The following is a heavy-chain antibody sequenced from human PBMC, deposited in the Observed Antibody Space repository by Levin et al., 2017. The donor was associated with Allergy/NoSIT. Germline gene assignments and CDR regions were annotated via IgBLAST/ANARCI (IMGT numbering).Heavy chain of an antibody. CDR2: MNPNSGNT. J-gene: IGHJ4*02. Sequence: GESLKISCKASGYTFTSYDINWVRQATGQGLEWMGWMNPNSGNTGYAQKFQGRVTMTRNTSISTAYMELSSLRSEDTAVYYCARGRTGYFDYWGQGTLVTVSS. V-gene: IGHV1-8*01. CDR1: GYTFTSYD. CDR3: ARGRTGYFDY. D-gene: IGHD1-14*01.